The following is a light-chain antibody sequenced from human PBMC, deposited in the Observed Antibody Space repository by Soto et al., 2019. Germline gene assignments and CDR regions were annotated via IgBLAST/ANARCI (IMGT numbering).Light chain of an antibody. V-gene: IGLV2-8*01. CDR2: EVS. J-gene: IGLJ2*01. CDR1: SSDVGGYNY. CDR3: SSYAGSNNVI. Sequence: QSALTQPPSASGSPGQSVTISCTGTSSDVGGYNYVSWYQQHPGKAPKLMIYEVSERPSGVPDRFSGSKSGNTASLTVSELQAEDEADYYCSSYAGSNNVIFGGGTKLTVL.